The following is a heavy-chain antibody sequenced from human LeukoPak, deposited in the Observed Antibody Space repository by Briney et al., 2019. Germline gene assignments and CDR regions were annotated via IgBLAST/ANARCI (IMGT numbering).Heavy chain of an antibody. Sequence: SETLSLTCAVYGGSFSGYYWSWIRQPPGKGLEWIGEINHSGSTNYNPFLKSRVTISVDTSKNQFSLKLSSVTAADTAVYYCARAAPLGYCSSTSCYGVDYWGQGTLVTVSS. CDR3: ARAAPLGYCSSTSCYGVDY. CDR1: GGSFSGYY. CDR2: INHSGST. J-gene: IGHJ4*02. D-gene: IGHD2-2*01. V-gene: IGHV4-34*01.